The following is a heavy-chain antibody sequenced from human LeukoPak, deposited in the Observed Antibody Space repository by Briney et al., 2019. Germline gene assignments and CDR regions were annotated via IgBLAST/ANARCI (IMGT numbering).Heavy chain of an antibody. CDR3: ARCAGGLWYFDL. J-gene: IGHJ2*01. CDR2: INPNSGGT. V-gene: IGHV1-2*02. CDR1: GYTFTGYY. D-gene: IGHD1-1*01. Sequence: ASVKVSCKASGYTFTGYYMHWVRQAPGQGFEWMGWINPNSGGTNYAQKFQGRVTMTRDTSISTAYMELRSLRSDDTAVYYCARCAGGLWYFDLWGRGTLVTVSS.